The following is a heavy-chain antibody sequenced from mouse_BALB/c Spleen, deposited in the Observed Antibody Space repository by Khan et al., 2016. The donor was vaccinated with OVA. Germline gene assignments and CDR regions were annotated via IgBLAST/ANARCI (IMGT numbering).Heavy chain of an antibody. Sequence: QVQLKESGAELVRPGSSVKISCKASGYAFSSYWMNWVKQRPGQGLEWIGQIYPGNGDTNYNGKFKGKATLTADKSSSTAHMQLSSLTSEDSAVYFCARYYGSGFAYWGQGTLVTVSA. CDR1: GYAFSSYW. CDR2: IYPGNGDT. J-gene: IGHJ3*01. V-gene: IGHV1-80*01. CDR3: ARYYGSGFAY. D-gene: IGHD1-1*01.